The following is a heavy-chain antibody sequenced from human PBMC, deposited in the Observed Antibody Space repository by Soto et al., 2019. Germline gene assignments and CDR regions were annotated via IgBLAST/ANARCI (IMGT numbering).Heavy chain of an antibody. V-gene: IGHV4-30-4*01. CDR3: ASLKLGYSTFDP. J-gene: IGHJ5*02. Sequence: QVQLQESGPGLVKPSQTLSLTCTVSGGSISSGDYYWSWIRQPPGKGLEWIGYIYYSGSTYYNPSPNIRVXXXVXSSKTQFSLKLSSVTAADTAVYYCASLKLGYSTFDPWGQGTLVTVSS. CDR2: IYYSGST. D-gene: IGHD5-18*01. CDR1: GGSISSGDYY.